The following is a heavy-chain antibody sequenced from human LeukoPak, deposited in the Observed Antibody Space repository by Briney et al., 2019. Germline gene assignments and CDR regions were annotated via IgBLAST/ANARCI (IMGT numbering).Heavy chain of an antibody. Sequence: PGGSLRLSCAASGFTFSTYDMNWVRQAPGKGLEWVSCISSSGTTIYYADSVKGRFTISRDNAKNSLYLQMNSLRAEDTAVYYCARDYYGSYDMDVWGKGTTVTVSS. CDR3: ARDYYGSYDMDV. CDR2: ISSSGTTI. CDR1: GFTFSTYD. V-gene: IGHV3-48*03. D-gene: IGHD3-10*01. J-gene: IGHJ6*04.